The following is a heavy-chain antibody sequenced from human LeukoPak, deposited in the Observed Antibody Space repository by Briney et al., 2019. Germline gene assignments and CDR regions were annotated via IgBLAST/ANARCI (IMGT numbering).Heavy chain of an antibody. Sequence: SETLSLTCTVSGGSVSSGSYYWSWIRQPPGKGLEWIGYIYYSGSTNYNPSLKSRVTISLDTSKNQYSLNLSSVTAADTAVYYCARDGGYSYGYQFWGQGTLVTVSS. J-gene: IGHJ4*02. CDR3: ARDGGYSYGYQF. CDR1: GGSVSSGSYY. CDR2: IYYSGST. D-gene: IGHD5-18*01. V-gene: IGHV4-61*01.